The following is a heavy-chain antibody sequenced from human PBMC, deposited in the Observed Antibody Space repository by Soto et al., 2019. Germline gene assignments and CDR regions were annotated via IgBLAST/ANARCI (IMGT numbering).Heavy chain of an antibody. J-gene: IGHJ4*02. V-gene: IGHV3-23*01. D-gene: IGHD2-2*01. CDR2: ISSGGST. CDR3: AKSKGGTSTWPED. CDR1: RVIFKDYA. Sequence: GGSLRHSGEASRVIFKDYAMTLVRKAPGAGLEWVSTISSGGSTFYAESVRGRFTISRDNSKNTLYLQLNSLKTDDTAVYFCAKSKGGTSTWPEDGGQGSLVTVSS.